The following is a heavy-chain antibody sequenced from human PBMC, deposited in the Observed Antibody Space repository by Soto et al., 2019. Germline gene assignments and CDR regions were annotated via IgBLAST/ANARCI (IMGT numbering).Heavy chain of an antibody. J-gene: IGHJ4*02. CDR2: IYYSGST. CDR3: ARHEPRAYYFDY. CDR1: GGSISSSSYY. V-gene: IGHV4-39*01. Sequence: SETLSLTCTVSGGSISSSSYYWGWIRQPPGKGLEWIGSIYYSGSTYYNPSLKSRVTISVDTSKNQFSLKLSSVTAADTAVYYCARHEPRAYYFDYWGQGTLVTVSS.